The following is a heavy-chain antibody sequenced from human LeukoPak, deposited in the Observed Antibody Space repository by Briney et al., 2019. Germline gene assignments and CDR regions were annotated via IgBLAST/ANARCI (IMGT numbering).Heavy chain of an antibody. CDR1: VYIFTASH. D-gene: IGHD6-19*01. V-gene: IGHV1-2*02. Sequence: GASVKVSCKAGVYIFTASHMHWVRQAPGQGLEWMGWINPNSGTTNYAQKFQGRVTMTRDTSISTVYMELSRLTSDDTALYYCARDLGSGWYLFDNSGQGTLVTVSS. CDR3: ARDLGSGWYLFDN. CDR2: INPNSGTT. J-gene: IGHJ4*02.